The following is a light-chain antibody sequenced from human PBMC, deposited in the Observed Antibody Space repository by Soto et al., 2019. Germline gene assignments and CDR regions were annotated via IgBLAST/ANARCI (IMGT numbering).Light chain of an antibody. CDR2: GAS. CDR3: QQYNNWPPLT. J-gene: IGKJ4*01. V-gene: IGKV3D-15*01. CDR1: QSVSSN. Sequence: EIVMTQSPATLSVSPGERATLSCRASQSVSSNLAWYQQKPGQAPRLLIYGASIRATGIPARFSGSGSGTEFTLTISSLPSEDFAFYYCQQYNNWPPLTFGGGTKVEIK.